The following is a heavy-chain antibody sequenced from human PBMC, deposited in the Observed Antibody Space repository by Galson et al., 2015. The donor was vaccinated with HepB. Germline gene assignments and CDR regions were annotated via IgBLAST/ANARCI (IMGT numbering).Heavy chain of an antibody. Sequence: SLRLSCAASGFTFSSHGMHWVRQAPGKGLDWVAVISYDGSKKYYVDSVKGRFTISRDYSKNTLYLQMNSLRPEDTAVYYCAKEETSYSSSSFVGAFDVWGQGTMVTVSS. CDR2: ISYDGSKK. D-gene: IGHD6-6*01. V-gene: IGHV3-30*18. J-gene: IGHJ3*01. CDR3: AKEETSYSSSSFVGAFDV. CDR1: GFTFSSHG.